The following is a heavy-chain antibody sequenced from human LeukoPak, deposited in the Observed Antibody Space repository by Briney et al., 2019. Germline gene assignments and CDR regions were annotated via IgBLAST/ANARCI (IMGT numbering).Heavy chain of an antibody. Sequence: GGSLRLSCAASGFTFSDYYMSWVRQAPGKGLEWVSAISGSGGSTYYADSVKGRFTISRDNSKNTLYLQMNSLRAEDTAVYYCAKDEGLYSSGWYGEGWYFDYWGQGTLVTVSS. D-gene: IGHD6-19*01. CDR2: ISGSGGST. J-gene: IGHJ4*02. V-gene: IGHV3-23*01. CDR1: GFTFSDYY. CDR3: AKDEGLYSSGWYGEGWYFDY.